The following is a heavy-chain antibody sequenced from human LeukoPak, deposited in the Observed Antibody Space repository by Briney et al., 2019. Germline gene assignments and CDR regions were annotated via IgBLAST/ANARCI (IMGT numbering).Heavy chain of an antibody. J-gene: IGHJ4*02. V-gene: IGHV3-23*01. CDR2: ISGSGGST. CDR1: GFTFSTYA. CDR3: EKQGAYGSGSYPGFDY. D-gene: IGHD3-10*01. Sequence: PGRSLRLSCAASGFTFSTYAMSSARQPPGKWLEWVSAISGSGGSTYYADSVKGRFTISRDNSKNTLYLQMNSLRAEDTAVYYCEKQGAYGSGSYPGFDYWGQGALVTVAS.